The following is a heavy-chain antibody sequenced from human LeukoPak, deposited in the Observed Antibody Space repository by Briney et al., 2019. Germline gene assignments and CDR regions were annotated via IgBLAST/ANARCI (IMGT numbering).Heavy chain of an antibody. D-gene: IGHD3-22*01. Sequence: SETLSLTCTVSGGSISSSSYYWGWIRQPPGKGLEWIGSIYYSGSTYYNPSLKSRVTISVDTSKNQFSLKLSSVTAADTAVYYCARVMYYDSSGYYPHYYMDVWGKGTTVTIS. V-gene: IGHV4-39*07. J-gene: IGHJ6*03. CDR2: IYYSGST. CDR3: ARVMYYDSSGYYPHYYMDV. CDR1: GGSISSSSYY.